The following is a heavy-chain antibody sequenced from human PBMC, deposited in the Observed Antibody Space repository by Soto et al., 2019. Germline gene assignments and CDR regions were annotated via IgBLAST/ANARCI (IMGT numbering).Heavy chain of an antibody. J-gene: IGHJ6*02. CDR2: ISSSSSTI. V-gene: IGHV3-48*02. Sequence: PGGSPRLSCAASGFTFSSYSMNWVRQAPGKGLEWVSYISSSSSTIYYADSVKGRFTISRDNAKNSLYLQMNSLRDEDTAVYYCARDDAYYDFWSGYYSHYGMDVWGQGTTVTVSS. D-gene: IGHD3-3*01. CDR3: ARDDAYYDFWSGYYSHYGMDV. CDR1: GFTFSSYS.